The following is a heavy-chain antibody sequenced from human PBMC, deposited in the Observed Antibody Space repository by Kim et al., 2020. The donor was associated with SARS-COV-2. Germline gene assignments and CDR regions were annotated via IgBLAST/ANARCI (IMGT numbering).Heavy chain of an antibody. D-gene: IGHD3-22*01. V-gene: IGHV4-4*02. CDR2: IYHSGST. CDR1: GGSISSSSW. Sequence: SETLSLTCAVSGGSISSSSWWSWVRQPPGKGLEWIGEIYHSGSTNYNPSLKSRVTISVDTSKNQFSLKLNSVTVADTALYYCARNGYYSIDFWGQGTLVTVPS. CDR3: ARNGYYSIDF. J-gene: IGHJ4*02.